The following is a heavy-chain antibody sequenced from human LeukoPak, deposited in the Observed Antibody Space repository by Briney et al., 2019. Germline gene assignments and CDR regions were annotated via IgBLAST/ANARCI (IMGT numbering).Heavy chain of an antibody. CDR1: GFTFSSYS. J-gene: IGHJ4*02. V-gene: IGHV3-21*01. CDR3: ARGHGSGSYFQTPFDY. Sequence: GGSLRLSCAASGFTFSSYSMNWVRQAPGKGLEWVSSISSSSSYIYYADSVNGRFTISRDNAKNSLYLQMNSLRAEDTALYYCARGHGSGSYFQTPFDYWGQGTLVTVSS. D-gene: IGHD3-10*01. CDR2: ISSSSSYI.